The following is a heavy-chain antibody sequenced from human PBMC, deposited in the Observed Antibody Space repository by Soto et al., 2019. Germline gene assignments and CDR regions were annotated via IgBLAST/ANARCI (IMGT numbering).Heavy chain of an antibody. V-gene: IGHV3-23*01. CDR2: LSGGGSTT. Sequence: EVQLLESGGGFVQPGESLRLSCAASGFTFCLSAMSWVRQAPGRGLDWVSSLSGGGSTTDYADSVKGRFTISRDNSKNTVHLQMNSLRAEDTAVFYCAKGPEYDILTGCDYWGQGALVTVSS. J-gene: IGHJ4*02. CDR1: GFTFCLSA. D-gene: IGHD3-9*01. CDR3: AKGPEYDILTGCDY.